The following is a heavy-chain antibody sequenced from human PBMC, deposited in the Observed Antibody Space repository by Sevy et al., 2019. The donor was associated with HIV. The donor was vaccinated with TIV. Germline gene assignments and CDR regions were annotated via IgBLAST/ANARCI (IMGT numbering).Heavy chain of an antibody. CDR1: GGSVSSGSYY. V-gene: IGHV4-61*01. D-gene: IGHD2-2*01. CDR3: ARADIVVVPAASTDAFDI. CDR2: IYYSGST. J-gene: IGHJ3*02. Sequence: SETLSLTCTVSGGSVSSGSYYWSWIRQPPGKGLEWIGYIYYSGSTNYNPSLKSRVTISVDTSKNQFSLKLSSVTAADTAVYYCARADIVVVPAASTDAFDIWGQGTMVTVSS.